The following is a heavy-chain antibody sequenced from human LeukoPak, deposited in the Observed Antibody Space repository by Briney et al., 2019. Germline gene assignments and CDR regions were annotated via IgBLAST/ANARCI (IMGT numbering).Heavy chain of an antibody. CDR1: GYTFTSYG. V-gene: IGHV1-18*01. J-gene: IGHJ4*02. Sequence: GASVKVSCKASGYTFTSYGISWVRQAPGQGLEWMGWISAYNGNTNYAQKLQGRVTMTTDTSTSTAYMELRSLRSDDTAVYYCASSSSGSYDSSGYYLGVMIYWGQGTLVTVSS. D-gene: IGHD3-22*01. CDR3: ASSSSGSYDSSGYYLGVMIY. CDR2: ISAYNGNT.